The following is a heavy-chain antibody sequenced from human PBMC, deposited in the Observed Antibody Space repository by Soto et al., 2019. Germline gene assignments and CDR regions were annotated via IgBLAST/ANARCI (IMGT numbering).Heavy chain of an antibody. Sequence: PGGSLRLSCAASGFTFSTSAMSWVRQAPGKGLEWVSGISGSGGSTYYTNSMKGRFTISRDNSKNTLYLQVNSLRAEDTAVYYCAGLVWSGRPYVFDYWGQGTLVTVSS. CDR2: ISGSGGST. D-gene: IGHD3-3*01. CDR1: GFTFSTSA. J-gene: IGHJ4*02. V-gene: IGHV3-23*01. CDR3: AGLVWSGRPYVFDY.